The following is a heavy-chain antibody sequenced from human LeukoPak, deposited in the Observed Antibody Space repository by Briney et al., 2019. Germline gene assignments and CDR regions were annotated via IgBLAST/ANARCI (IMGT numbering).Heavy chain of an antibody. CDR1: GGSVSSGSYY. CDR2: IYHSGST. D-gene: IGHD4-17*01. J-gene: IGHJ5*02. V-gene: IGHV4-30-2*01. CDR3: ARGGYGDYGPLWFDP. Sequence: SETLSLTCTVSGGSVSSGSYYWSWIRQPPGKGLEWIGYIYHSGSTYYNPSLKSRVTISVDRSKNQFSLKLSSVTAADTAVYYCARGGYGDYGPLWFDPWGQGTLVTVSS.